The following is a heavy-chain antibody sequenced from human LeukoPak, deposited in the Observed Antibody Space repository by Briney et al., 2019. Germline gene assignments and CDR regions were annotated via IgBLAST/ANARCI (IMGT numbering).Heavy chain of an antibody. V-gene: IGHV1-18*01. J-gene: IGHJ4*02. CDR1: GHTFTSYG. D-gene: IGHD3-22*01. CDR2: ISAYNGNT. Sequence: ASVKVSCKASGHTFTSYGISWVRQAPGQGLEWMGWISAYNGNTNYAQKLQGRVTMTTDTSTSTAYMELRSLRSDDTAVYYCARAGKYYYDSSERIQPFGYYFDYWGQGTLVTVSS. CDR3: ARAGKYYYDSSERIQPFGYYFDY.